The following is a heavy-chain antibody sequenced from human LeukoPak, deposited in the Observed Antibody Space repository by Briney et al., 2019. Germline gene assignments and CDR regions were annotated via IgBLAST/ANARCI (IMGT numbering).Heavy chain of an antibody. CDR1: GGTFSGYF. D-gene: IGHD3-10*01. V-gene: IGHV4-34*01. Sequence: SETLSLTCAVYGGTFSGYFWSWVRQPPGKGLEWIGEINHSGSPKYNPSLKSRVTISVDTSKNQFSLKVSSVTAADTAVYYCARGSDGSENSYRNWFDPWGQGTLVTVS. CDR3: ARGSDGSENSYRNWFDP. CDR2: INHSGSP. J-gene: IGHJ5*02.